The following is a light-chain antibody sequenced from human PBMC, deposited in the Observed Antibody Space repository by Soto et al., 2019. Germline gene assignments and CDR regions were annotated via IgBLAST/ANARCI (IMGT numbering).Light chain of an antibody. J-gene: IGLJ2*01. CDR2: LNSDGSH. Sequence: QSVLTQSPSASSSLVASVKLTCTLSSGHSNYAIAWHQQQSEKGPRYLMKLNSDGSHSKGDRIPDRFSGSSSGAERYLTISSLQSEDEADYYWQTWGSGIVVFGGGTKLPVL. V-gene: IGLV4-69*01. CDR3: QTWGSGIVV. CDR1: SGHSNYA.